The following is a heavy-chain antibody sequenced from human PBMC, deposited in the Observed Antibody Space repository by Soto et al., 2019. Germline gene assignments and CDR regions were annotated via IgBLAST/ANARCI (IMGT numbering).Heavy chain of an antibody. CDR2: MXTNSGXK. J-gene: IGHJ6*03. Sequence: XSVKVSCKASGCTFTSYDINWVRQATGQGLEWMGWMXTNSGXKGYEQKFQGXXTMTRKTSXRTAYMELSSLRYEDTAVYYCARVVGYYYYMDVWGKGTTVTVYS. CDR3: ARVVGYYYYMDV. D-gene: IGHD2-15*01. CDR1: GCTFTSYD. V-gene: IGHV1-8*01.